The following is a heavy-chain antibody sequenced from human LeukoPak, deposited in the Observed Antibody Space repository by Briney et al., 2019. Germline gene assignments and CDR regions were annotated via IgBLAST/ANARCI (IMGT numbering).Heavy chain of an antibody. CDR2: IYPSGST. Sequence: KPSETLSLTCTVSGASITNYYWSWIRQSAGKGLEWIGRIYPSGSTHSNPSLKSRVTMSLDTSKNQFSLGLSSVTAADTAVYYCARVRPTRNDGTFDYWGQGTLVTVSS. D-gene: IGHD1-1*01. CDR3: ARVRPTRNDGTFDY. V-gene: IGHV4-4*07. CDR1: GASITNYY. J-gene: IGHJ4*02.